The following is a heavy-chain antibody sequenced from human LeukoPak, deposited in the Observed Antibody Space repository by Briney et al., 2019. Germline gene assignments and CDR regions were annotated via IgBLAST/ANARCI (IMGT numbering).Heavy chain of an antibody. CDR3: ARSIPYGTTWYGRSDY. CDR2: IKPDGTTK. V-gene: IGHV3-7*03. CDR1: GFTFSHFW. Sequence: TGGSLRLSCAASGFTFSHFWMSWVRQAPGKGLEWVANIKPDGTTKFYVDSVKGRFTISRDNALNSLYLQMNSLRAEDTAIYYCARSIPYGTTWYGRSDYWGQGTLVTVSS. J-gene: IGHJ4*02. D-gene: IGHD6-13*01.